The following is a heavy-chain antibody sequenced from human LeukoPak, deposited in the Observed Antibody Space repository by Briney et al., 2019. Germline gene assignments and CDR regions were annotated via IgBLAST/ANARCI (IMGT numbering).Heavy chain of an antibody. V-gene: IGHV5-10-1*01. CDR2: IDPSDSYT. J-gene: IGHJ3*02. CDR1: GYTFTNYW. D-gene: IGHD2/OR15-2a*01. CDR3: AVDGIVLSDSDAFDI. Sequence: GESLKISCKGSGYTFTNYWISWVRQMPGKGLEWMGRIDPSDSYTNYSPSFQGLVTLSADESISTAYLQWSSLKPSDTATYFCAVDGIVLSDSDAFDIWGQGSMVTVSS.